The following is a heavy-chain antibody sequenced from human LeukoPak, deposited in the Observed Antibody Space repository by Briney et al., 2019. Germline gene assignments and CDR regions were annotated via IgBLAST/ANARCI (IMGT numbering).Heavy chain of an antibody. Sequence: GGSLRLSCAVSGFTSSNAWMSWVRQAPGKGLEWVSYITSSRNIIYYADSVKGRFTISRDNAKNSLYLQMSSLRVEDTAVYYCAREGQLVQDALDIWGQGTMVTVSA. V-gene: IGHV3-48*01. D-gene: IGHD6-6*01. CDR3: AREGQLVQDALDI. CDR1: GFTSSNAW. J-gene: IGHJ3*02. CDR2: ITSSRNII.